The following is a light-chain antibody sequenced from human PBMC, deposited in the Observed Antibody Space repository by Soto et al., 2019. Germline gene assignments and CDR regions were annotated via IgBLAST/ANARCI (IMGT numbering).Light chain of an antibody. CDR1: QGLVYADGNTY. V-gene: IGKV2-30*01. CDR2: KVF. CDR3: MQTAHWPYT. Sequence: DVVMTQSPLSLPVTLGQSASISCTSSQGLVYADGNTYLNWLQQRPGQSPRRLIYKVFNRDSGVPDRFSGSASGSEFTLTISRVEAEDIGVYYCMQTAHWPYTFXRGTKVDIK. J-gene: IGKJ2*01.